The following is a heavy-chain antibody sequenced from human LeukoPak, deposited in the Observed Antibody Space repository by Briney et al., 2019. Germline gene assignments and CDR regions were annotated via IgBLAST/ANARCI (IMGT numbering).Heavy chain of an antibody. J-gene: IGHJ4*02. CDR2: MNPNSGNT. CDR1: GYTFTSYD. Sequence: ASVKVSCKASGYTFTSYDINWVRQATGQGLEWMGWMNPNSGNTGYAQKFQGRVTMTRNTSISTAYMELSSLRSEDTAVYYCARDTGDCGGDCYGYWGQGTLVTVSS. D-gene: IGHD2-21*01. V-gene: IGHV1-8*02. CDR3: ARDTGDCGGDCYGY.